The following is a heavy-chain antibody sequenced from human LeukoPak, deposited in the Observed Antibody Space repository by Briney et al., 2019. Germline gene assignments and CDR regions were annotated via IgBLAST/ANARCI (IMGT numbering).Heavy chain of an antibody. D-gene: IGHD2-2*01. Sequence: PGGSLRLSCAASGFTFSTYAMNWVRQAPGKGLEWVSTLSGSGTTTFYADSVKGRFTIPRDNSKNTLYLQMNSLRAEDTAVYYCAKAGCSSTSCYAYYYYYYMDVWGKGTTVTISS. CDR3: AKAGCSSTSCYAYYYYYYMDV. CDR1: GFTFSTYA. CDR2: LSGSGTTT. J-gene: IGHJ6*03. V-gene: IGHV3-23*01.